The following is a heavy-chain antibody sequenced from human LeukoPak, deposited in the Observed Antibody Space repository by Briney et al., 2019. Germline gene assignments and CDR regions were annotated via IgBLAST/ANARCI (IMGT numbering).Heavy chain of an antibody. D-gene: IGHD2-21*02. CDR2: ISHHGNNK. Sequence: GGSLRLSCVVSGFPFDTYGMHWIRQTPGKGLEWLALISHHGNNKYYAASVKGRFTISRDNSKNMVYLQMNSLRVEDTALYYCARGCKPLMVTAIPGTFWGQGTLVAVSS. J-gene: IGHJ4*02. V-gene: IGHV3-30-3*01. CDR3: ARGCKPLMVTAIPGTF. CDR1: GFPFDTYG.